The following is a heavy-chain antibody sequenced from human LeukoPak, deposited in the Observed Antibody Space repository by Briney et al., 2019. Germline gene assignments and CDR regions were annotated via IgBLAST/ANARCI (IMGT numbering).Heavy chain of an antibody. J-gene: IGHJ2*01. CDR1: GFSVSSNY. V-gene: IGHV3-53*01. Sequence: PGGSLRLSCAASGFSVSSNYMSWVRQAPGKGLEWVSVIYSGGSTYYADSVKGRFTISRDNSKNTLYLQMNSLRAEDTAVYYCARGPKPRAIGYFDLWGRGTLVTVSS. CDR2: IYSGGST. CDR3: ARGPKPRAIGYFDL.